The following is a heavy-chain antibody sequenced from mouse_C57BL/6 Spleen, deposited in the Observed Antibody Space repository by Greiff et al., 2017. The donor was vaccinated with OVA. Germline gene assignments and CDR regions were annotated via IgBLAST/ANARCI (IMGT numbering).Heavy chain of an antibody. V-gene: IGHV5-17*01. J-gene: IGHJ3*01. Sequence: EVQLVESGGGLVKPGGSLKLSCAASGFTFSDYGMHWVRQAPEQGLEWVAYISSGSSTNYYADTVKGRFTISRDNAKNTLFLQMTSLRSEDTAMYYCARDSSGFAYWGQGTLVTVSA. CDR3: ARDSSGFAY. CDR1: GFTFSDYG. D-gene: IGHD3-2*02. CDR2: ISSGSSTN.